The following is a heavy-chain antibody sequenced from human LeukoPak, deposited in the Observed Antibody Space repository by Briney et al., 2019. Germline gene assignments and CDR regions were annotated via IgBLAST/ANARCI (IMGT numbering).Heavy chain of an antibody. CDR1: GFTFSSYG. Sequence: GGSLRLSCAASGFTFSSYGMHWVRQAPGKGLEWVAVISYDGSNKYYADSVKGRFTISRDNSKNTLYLQMNSLRAEDTAVYYCAKTIAVAGTDFDHWGQGTLVTVSS. CDR3: AKTIAVAGTDFDH. CDR2: ISYDGSNK. V-gene: IGHV3-30*18. J-gene: IGHJ4*02. D-gene: IGHD6-19*01.